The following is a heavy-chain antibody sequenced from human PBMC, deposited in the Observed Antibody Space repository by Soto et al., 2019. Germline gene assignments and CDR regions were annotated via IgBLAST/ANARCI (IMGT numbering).Heavy chain of an antibody. J-gene: IGHJ4*02. CDR3: ARDWRMVRGPPAH. CDR1: GFTFSSYW. CDR2: IKQDGSEK. V-gene: IGHV3-7*01. D-gene: IGHD3-10*01. Sequence: GGSLRLSCAASGFTFSSYWMSWVRQAPGKGLEWVANIKQDGSEKYYVDSVKGRFTISRDNAKNSLYLQMNSLRAEDTAVYYCARDWRMVRGPPAHWGQGTLVTVSS.